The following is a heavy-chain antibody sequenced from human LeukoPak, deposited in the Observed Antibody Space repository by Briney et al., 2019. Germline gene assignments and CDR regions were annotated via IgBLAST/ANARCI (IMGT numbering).Heavy chain of an antibody. CDR2: ISGSGGST. Sequence: GGSLRLSCAASGFTFSSYAMSWVRQAPGKGLEWVSAISGSGGSTYYADSVKGRFTISRDKSRNTLFLQMNSLRAEDTAVYYCAKDRAYYYDSSGYYLDYWGQGTLVTVSS. V-gene: IGHV3-23*01. J-gene: IGHJ4*02. CDR1: GFTFSSYA. CDR3: AKDRAYYYDSSGYYLDY. D-gene: IGHD3-22*01.